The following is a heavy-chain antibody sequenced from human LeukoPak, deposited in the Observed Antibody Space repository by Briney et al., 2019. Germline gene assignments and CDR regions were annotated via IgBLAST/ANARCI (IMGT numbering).Heavy chain of an antibody. CDR1: GFTFSSYG. CDR2: IRYDGSNK. V-gene: IGHV3-30*02. D-gene: IGHD1-14*01. J-gene: IGHJ4*02. CDR3: TTAEPWAD. Sequence: GGSLRLSCAASGFTFSSYGMHWVRQAPGKGLEWVAFIRYDGSNKYYADSVKGRFTISRDNSKNTLYLQMNSLKTEDRAMYYCTTAEPWADWGQGTLVTVSS.